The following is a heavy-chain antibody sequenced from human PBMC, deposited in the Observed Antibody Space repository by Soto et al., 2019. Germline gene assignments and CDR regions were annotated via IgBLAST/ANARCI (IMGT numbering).Heavy chain of an antibody. Sequence: QVQLVQSGAEVKRPGSSVKVSCESSGDTFNSYVISWVRQAPGQGLEWMGGIIPIIGVTHYAQKFQGRVTMSAPTSTGTAYMELTNLGFEDTALYYCARESLGAKGADHWGQGTLVTVSS. CDR1: GDTFNSYV. CDR3: ARESLGAKGADH. D-gene: IGHD3-16*01. CDR2: IIPIIGVT. V-gene: IGHV1-69*17. J-gene: IGHJ4*02.